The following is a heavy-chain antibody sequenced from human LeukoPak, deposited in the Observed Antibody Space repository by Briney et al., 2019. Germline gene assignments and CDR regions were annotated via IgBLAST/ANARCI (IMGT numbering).Heavy chain of an antibody. Sequence: ASVKVSCKASGYTFTSYGISWVRQAPGQGLEWMGWISAYHGNTNYAQKLQGRVTMTTDTSTSTAYMELRSLRSDDTAVYYCARAARVVPAAAMDYWGQGTLVTVSS. CDR3: ARAARVVPAAAMDY. V-gene: IGHV1-18*01. D-gene: IGHD2-2*01. CDR2: ISAYHGNT. CDR1: GYTFTSYG. J-gene: IGHJ4*02.